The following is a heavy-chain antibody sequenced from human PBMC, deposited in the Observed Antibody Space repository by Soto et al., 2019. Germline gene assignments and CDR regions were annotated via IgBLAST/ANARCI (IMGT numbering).Heavy chain of an antibody. CDR3: ARGHDNNPCYFDY. Sequence: PSETLSLTCTVSGDSISSGGYYWSWIRQPPGKGLEWIGFIYYSGTTYYNPSLKSRGTISVDTSKNQFSLRLTSVTAADTAVYYCARGHDNNPCYFDYWGQGALVTVSS. D-gene: IGHD3-9*01. J-gene: IGHJ4*02. CDR2: IYYSGTT. V-gene: IGHV4-31*03. CDR1: GDSISSGGYY.